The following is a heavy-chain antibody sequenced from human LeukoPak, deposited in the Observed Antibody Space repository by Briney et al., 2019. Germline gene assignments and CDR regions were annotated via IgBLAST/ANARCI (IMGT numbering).Heavy chain of an antibody. D-gene: IGHD6-13*01. J-gene: IGHJ4*02. V-gene: IGHV3-33*01. CDR2: IWYDGSKK. Sequence: PGRSLRLSCAASGFTFSTYGMHWVRQAPGKGLEWVALIWYDGSKKYYADSVKGRFTISRDNSKNTLYLQMNSLRAEDTAVYYCARIRIAAGYFFDYWGQGTLVTASS. CDR3: ARIRIAAGYFFDY. CDR1: GFTFSTYG.